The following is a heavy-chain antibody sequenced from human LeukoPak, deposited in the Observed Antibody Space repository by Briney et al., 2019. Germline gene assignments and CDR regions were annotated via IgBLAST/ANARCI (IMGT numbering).Heavy chain of an antibody. D-gene: IGHD1/OR15-1a*01. V-gene: IGHV1-46*03. J-gene: IGHJ5*02. Sequence: ASAKVSCKASGYTFTSYYMHWVRQAPGQGLEWMGIINPSGGSTSYAQKFQGRVTMTRDTSTSTVYMELSSLRSEDTAVYYCARDGTPGWNTLGNRWFDPWGQGTLVTVSS. CDR2: INPSGGST. CDR1: GYTFTSYY. CDR3: ARDGTPGWNTLGNRWFDP.